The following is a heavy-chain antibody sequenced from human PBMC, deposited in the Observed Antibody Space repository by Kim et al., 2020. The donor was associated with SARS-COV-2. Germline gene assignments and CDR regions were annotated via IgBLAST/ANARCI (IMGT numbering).Heavy chain of an antibody. D-gene: IGHD6-13*01. CDR1: GGTFSSYA. V-gene: IGHV1-69*13. Sequence: SVKVSCKASGGTFSSYAISWVRQAPGQGLEWMGGIIPIFGTANYAQKFQGRVTITADESTSTAYMELSSLRSEDTAVYYCARGTYSSSWYGRYNWFDPWGQGTLVTVSS. CDR3: ARGTYSSSWYGRYNWFDP. CDR2: IIPIFGTA. J-gene: IGHJ5*02.